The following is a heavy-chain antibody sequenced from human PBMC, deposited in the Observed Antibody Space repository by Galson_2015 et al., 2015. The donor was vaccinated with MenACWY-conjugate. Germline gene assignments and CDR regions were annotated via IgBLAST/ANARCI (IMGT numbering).Heavy chain of an antibody. CDR2: IKADGSFS. J-gene: IGHJ4*02. D-gene: IGHD1-1*01. V-gene: IGHV3-74*01. Sequence: SLRLSCAASGFTFNNYWMHWVRQPPGKGLEWISYIKADGSFSNYADSVKGRFTISTDNAKNMVYLQMDGLGDEDTAVHFCVRDNNWSFDSWGQGTLVTVSS. CDR3: VRDNNWSFDS. CDR1: GFTFNNYW.